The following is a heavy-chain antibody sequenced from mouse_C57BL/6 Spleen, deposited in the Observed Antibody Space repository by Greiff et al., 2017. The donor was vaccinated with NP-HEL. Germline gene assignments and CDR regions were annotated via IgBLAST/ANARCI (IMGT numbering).Heavy chain of an antibody. Sequence: EVQLVESGGGLVQPGGSLSLSCAASGFTFTDYYMSWVRQPPGKALEWLGFIRHKANGYTTEYSASVKGRFTISRDNSQSILYLQMNALRAEDSATYYCARYLELTGAYLDDWGQGTTLTVSS. V-gene: IGHV7-3*01. CDR2: IRHKANGYTT. CDR1: GFTFTDYY. J-gene: IGHJ2*01. D-gene: IGHD4-1*01. CDR3: ARYLELTGAYLDD.